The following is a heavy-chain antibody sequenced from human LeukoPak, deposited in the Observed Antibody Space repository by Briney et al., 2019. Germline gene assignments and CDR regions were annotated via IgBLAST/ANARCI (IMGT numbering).Heavy chain of an antibody. CDR1: GFTFSSYW. V-gene: IGHV3-23*01. CDR2: ISGSGGST. CDR3: AKDRRAGSYDY. J-gene: IGHJ4*02. Sequence: GGSLRLSCAASGFTFSSYWMTWVRQAPGKGLEWVSAISGSGGSTYYADSVKGRFTISRDNSKNTLYLQMNSLRAEDTAVYYCAKDRRAGSYDYWGQGTLVTVSS. D-gene: IGHD3-10*01.